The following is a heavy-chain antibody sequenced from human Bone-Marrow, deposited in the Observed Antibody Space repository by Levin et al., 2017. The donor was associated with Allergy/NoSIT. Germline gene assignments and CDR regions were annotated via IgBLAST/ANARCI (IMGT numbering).Heavy chain of an antibody. D-gene: IGHD2-8*01. CDR2: IYWDDDK. V-gene: IGHV2-5*02. Sequence: GSGPTLVKPTQNLTLTCTFSGFSLSTDEVAVGWIRQPPGKALEWLVLIYWDDDKRYSTSLKNRITITKDTSKNQVVLSMTNMDPVDTATYYCARWSKYYFDYWGPGTPVTVSS. CDR1: GFSLSTDEVA. CDR3: ARWSKYYFDY. J-gene: IGHJ4*02.